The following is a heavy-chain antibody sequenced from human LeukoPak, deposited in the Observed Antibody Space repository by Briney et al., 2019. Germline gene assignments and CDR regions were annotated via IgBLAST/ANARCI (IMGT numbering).Heavy chain of an antibody. Sequence: PGGSLRLSCAASGFTFSSYAMSWVRQAPEKGLEWVSAISGGGSSTYYADSVKGRFTISRDNSKNTLHLQMNSLRAEDTAVYYCAKDSSGYYPTTSDYWGQGTLVTVS. J-gene: IGHJ4*02. CDR1: GFTFSSYA. D-gene: IGHD3-22*01. CDR2: ISGGGSST. V-gene: IGHV3-23*01. CDR3: AKDSSGYYPTTSDY.